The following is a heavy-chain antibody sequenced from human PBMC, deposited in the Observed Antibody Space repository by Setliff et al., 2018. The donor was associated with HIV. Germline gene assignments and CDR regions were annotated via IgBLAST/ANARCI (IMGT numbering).Heavy chain of an antibody. CDR3: TRGPARRYPGSTVYGL. J-gene: IGHJ1*01. CDR1: GAPFNGYY. D-gene: IGHD1-26*01. V-gene: IGHV4-34*01. CDR2: IYHSGIV. Sequence: SETLSLTCAVYGAPFNGYYWAWIRQSPAKGLEWIGEIYHSGIVNYNPSLQSRVTISTDTSKNQFSLRLNSVTVADTAVYFCTRGPARRYPGSTVYGLWGQGTPVTVSS.